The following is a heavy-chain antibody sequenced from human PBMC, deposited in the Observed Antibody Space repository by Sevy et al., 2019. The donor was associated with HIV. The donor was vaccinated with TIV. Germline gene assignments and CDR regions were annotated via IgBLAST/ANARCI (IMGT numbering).Heavy chain of an antibody. V-gene: IGHV4-59*01. Sequence: SETLSLTCTVSGGSISSYYWSWIRQPPGKGLEWIGYIYYSGSTNYNPSLKSRVTISVDTSKNQFSLKLSSVTAADTAVYYCAREGFGDSIGENWFDPWGQGTLVTVSS. CDR2: IYYSGST. CDR1: GGSISSYY. J-gene: IGHJ5*02. D-gene: IGHD3-10*01. CDR3: AREGFGDSIGENWFDP.